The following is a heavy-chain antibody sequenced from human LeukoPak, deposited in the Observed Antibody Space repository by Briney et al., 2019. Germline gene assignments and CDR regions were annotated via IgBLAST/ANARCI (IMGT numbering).Heavy chain of an antibody. CDR1: GFTFSNAW. J-gene: IGHJ3*02. CDR3: STSPNTYYYDSSGVPVAAFAI. D-gene: IGHD3-22*01. V-gene: IGHV3-15*01. CDR2: IKSKTDGGTT. Sequence: GGSLRLSCAASGFTFSNAWMSWVRQAPGKGLEWVGRIKSKTDGGTTDYAARVKGRFTISRDDTTNTLYLQMNSLKTEDTALYYWSTSPNTYYYDSSGVPVAAFAIWGQGTMVTVSS.